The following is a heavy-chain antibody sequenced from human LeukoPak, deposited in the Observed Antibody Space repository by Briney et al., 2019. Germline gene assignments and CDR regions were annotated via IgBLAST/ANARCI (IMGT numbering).Heavy chain of an antibody. Sequence: SETLSLTCTVSGDSTSNFYWNWIRQPPGKALEWIGYIYYSGSTNYNPSLKSRVTISVDPSKNQFSLKLNSVTAADTAVYYCAKTVAGYWYFDLWGRGTLVTVSS. D-gene: IGHD6-19*01. V-gene: IGHV4-59*08. J-gene: IGHJ2*01. CDR3: AKTVAGYWYFDL. CDR1: GDSTSNFY. CDR2: IYYSGST.